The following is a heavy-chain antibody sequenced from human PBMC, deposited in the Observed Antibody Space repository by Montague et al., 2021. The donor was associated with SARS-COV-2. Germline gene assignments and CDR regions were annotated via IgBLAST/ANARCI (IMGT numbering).Heavy chain of an antibody. Sequence: SETLSLTCAVYGGSFSGYYWNWIRQPPGKGLEWIGEINHSGSTNYNPSLKSRVTMSVDTSKNQFSLKLSSVTAADTAVYCCARGARQSYGFRLGSFDYWGQGTLVTVSS. D-gene: IGHD3-16*02. CDR1: GGSFSGYY. V-gene: IGHV4-34*01. CDR3: ARGARQSYGFRLGSFDY. J-gene: IGHJ4*02. CDR2: INHSGST.